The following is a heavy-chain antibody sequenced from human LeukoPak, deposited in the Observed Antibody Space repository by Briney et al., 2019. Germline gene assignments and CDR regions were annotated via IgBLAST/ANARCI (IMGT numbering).Heavy chain of an antibody. D-gene: IGHD3-22*01. CDR3: ARGQFDLVVVVRPFDY. CDR2: ISYDGSNK. CDR1: GFTFSSYG. J-gene: IGHJ4*02. V-gene: IGHV3-30*03. Sequence: AGGSLRLSCAASGFTFSSYGMHWVRQAPGKGLEWVAVISYDGSNKYYADSVKGQFTISRDNSKNTLYLQMNSLRAEDTAVYYCARGQFDLVVVVRPFDYWGQGTLVTVSS.